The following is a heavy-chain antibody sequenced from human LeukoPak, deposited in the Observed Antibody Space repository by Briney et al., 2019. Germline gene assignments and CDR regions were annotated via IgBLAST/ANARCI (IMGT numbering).Heavy chain of an antibody. D-gene: IGHD6-19*01. CDR2: INWNGGST. CDR3: ASGDRNGWYFDY. CDR1: GFTLDDHG. V-gene: IGHV3-20*04. Sequence: GGSLRLSCAASGFTLDDHGMSWVRQVPGKGLEWVSGINWNGGSTGYADSVKGRFTISRDNAKNSLYLQMYSLRAEDTALYYCASGDRNGWYFDYWGQGTLVTVSS. J-gene: IGHJ4*02.